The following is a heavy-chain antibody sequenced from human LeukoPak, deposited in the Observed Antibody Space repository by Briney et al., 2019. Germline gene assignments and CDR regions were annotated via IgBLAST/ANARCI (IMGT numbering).Heavy chain of an antibody. V-gene: IGHV3-30*03. CDR2: ISYDGSNK. CDR1: GFTFSNYG. D-gene: IGHD3-10*01. J-gene: IGHJ3*02. Sequence: GGSLRLSCAGSGFTFSNYGMHWVRQAPGKGLEWVTLISYDGSNKYYADSVKGRFTISRDNSKNTLYLQMNSLRAEDTAVYYCAREPGDTDYYGSGSYAFDIWGQGTMVTVSS. CDR3: AREPGDTDYYGSGSYAFDI.